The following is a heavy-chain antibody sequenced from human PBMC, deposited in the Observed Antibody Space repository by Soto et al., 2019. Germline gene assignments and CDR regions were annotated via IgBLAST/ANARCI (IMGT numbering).Heavy chain of an antibody. Sequence: QVQLQESGPGLLKPSQTLSLTCTVSGGSISCGGYYWSWIRQHPGKGLEWIGYIYYSGSTDYNPSLKSRDTISVDTSKNQFSLKLSSVTAADTAVYYCARGVGGETFDYWGQGTLVTVSS. CDR2: IYYSGST. D-gene: IGHD2-21*01. J-gene: IGHJ4*02. CDR3: ARGVGGETFDY. CDR1: GGSISCGGYY. V-gene: IGHV4-31*03.